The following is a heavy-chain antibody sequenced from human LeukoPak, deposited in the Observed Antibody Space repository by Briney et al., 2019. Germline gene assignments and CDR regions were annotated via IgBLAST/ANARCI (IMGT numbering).Heavy chain of an antibody. D-gene: IGHD6-13*01. J-gene: IGHJ3*02. CDR2: VRYDGSKK. V-gene: IGHV3-30*02. CDR3: AKEFDRSSWYKGDAFDI. Sequence: GGSLRLSCAASGFTFSTYGMHWVRQAPGKGLEWVAFVRYDGSKKYYTNSVRGRFTISRDNSKNTLYLQMNSLRAEDTAVHYCAKEFDRSSWYKGDAFDIWGQGTMVTVSS. CDR1: GFTFSTYG.